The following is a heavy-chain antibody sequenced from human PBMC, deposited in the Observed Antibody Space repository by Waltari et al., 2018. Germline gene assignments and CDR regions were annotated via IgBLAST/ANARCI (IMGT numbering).Heavy chain of an antibody. Sequence: EVQLLESGGGLVQPGGSLRLSGAASGLTFSSYAMSWVRQAPGKGPAWVSVLSGRSDITSYADSVKGRFTIARDNSKNTLYLQMNSLRAEDTAVYYCAKHKGSSGGFFDYWGQGTLVTVSS. CDR2: LSGRSDIT. V-gene: IGHV3-23*01. D-gene: IGHD6-6*01. CDR1: GLTFSSYA. CDR3: AKHKGSSGGFFDY. J-gene: IGHJ4*02.